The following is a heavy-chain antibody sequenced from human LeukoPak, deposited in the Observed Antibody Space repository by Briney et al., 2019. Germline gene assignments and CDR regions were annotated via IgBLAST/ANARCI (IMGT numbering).Heavy chain of an antibody. CDR1: GGSISSYY. D-gene: IGHD5-18*01. V-gene: IGHV4-59*08. J-gene: IGHJ4*02. CDR3: ARAKYTSGSFHFDY. CDR2: IYYSGST. Sequence: SETLSLTCTVSGGSISSYYWSWIRQPPGKGLEWIGYIYYSGSTNYNPSLKSRVTISVDTSKNQFSLKLSSVTAADTAVYFCARAKYTSGSFHFDYWGPGALVTVSS.